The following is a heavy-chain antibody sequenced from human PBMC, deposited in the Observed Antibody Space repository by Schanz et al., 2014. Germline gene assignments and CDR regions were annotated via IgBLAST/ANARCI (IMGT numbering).Heavy chain of an antibody. V-gene: IGHV3-30*04. CDR2: ISYDASEK. CDR3: ATGDASGWYFFDY. Sequence: VQVVESGGGVVQPGRSLRLSCAASGFTFSNYAMHWVRQAPGKGLEWVAVISYDASEKYYVDSVKGRFTISRGNSNNTLHLQMNSLRPEDTAVYHCATGDASGWYFFDYWGQGTLVTVSS. CDR1: GFTFSNYA. D-gene: IGHD6-19*01. J-gene: IGHJ4*02.